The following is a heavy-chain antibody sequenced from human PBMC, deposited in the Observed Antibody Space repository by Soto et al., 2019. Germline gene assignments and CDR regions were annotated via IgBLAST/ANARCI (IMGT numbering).Heavy chain of an antibody. CDR1: GFTFSGHW. CDR3: ARYMAFCSGTNCRRGSIYYYYMDV. D-gene: IGHD2-2*01. CDR2: IKQDGSET. Sequence: EVHLVESGGGLVQPGGSLRLSCAASGFTFSGHWMSWVRQAPGKGLEWVAHIKQDGSETFYVGSVKGRFTISRDNAKNSLDLQMNGLRAEDTALYYCARYMAFCSGTNCRRGSIYYYYMDVWGNGTTVTVSS. V-gene: IGHV3-7*01. J-gene: IGHJ6*03.